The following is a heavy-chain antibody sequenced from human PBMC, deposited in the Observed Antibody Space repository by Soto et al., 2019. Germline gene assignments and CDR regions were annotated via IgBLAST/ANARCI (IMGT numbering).Heavy chain of an antibody. Sequence: LSLTCTVSGGSISSYYWSWIRQPPGKGLEWIGYIYYSGSTNYNPSLKSRVTISVDTSKNQFSLKLSSVTAADTAVYYCARYYGDYGYYYYYMDVWGKGTTVTVSS. CDR1: GGSISSYY. V-gene: IGHV4-59*01. J-gene: IGHJ6*03. CDR3: ARYYGDYGYYYYYMDV. CDR2: IYYSGST. D-gene: IGHD4-17*01.